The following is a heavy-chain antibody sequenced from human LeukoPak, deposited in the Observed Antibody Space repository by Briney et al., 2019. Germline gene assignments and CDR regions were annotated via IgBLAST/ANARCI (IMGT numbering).Heavy chain of an antibody. D-gene: IGHD5-24*01. CDR3: AREGDGYNSDFDY. Sequence: GGSLRLSCAASGFTFSSYSMNWVRQAPGKGLEWVSSISSSSSYIYYADSVKGRFTISRDNAKNSLYLQMNSLRAEDTAVYYCAREGDGYNSDFDYWGQGTLVTVSS. J-gene: IGHJ4*02. CDR1: GFTFSSYS. V-gene: IGHV3-21*01. CDR2: ISSSSSYI.